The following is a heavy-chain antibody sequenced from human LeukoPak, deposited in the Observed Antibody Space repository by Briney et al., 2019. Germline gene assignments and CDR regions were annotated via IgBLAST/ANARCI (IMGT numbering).Heavy chain of an antibody. CDR2: ISSSSSYI. D-gene: IGHD6-13*01. CDR3: ALLITGYSSRGLKA. V-gene: IGHV3-21*03. J-gene: IGHJ4*02. Sequence: GGSLRLSCAASGFTFSSYSMNWVHQAPGKGLEWVSSISSSSSYIYYADSVKGRFTISRDNAKNSLYLQMNSLRAEDTAVYYCALLITGYSSRGLKAWGQGTLVTVSS. CDR1: GFTFSSYS.